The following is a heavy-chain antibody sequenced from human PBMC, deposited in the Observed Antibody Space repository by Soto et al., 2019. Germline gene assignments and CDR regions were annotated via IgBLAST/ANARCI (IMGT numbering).Heavy chain of an antibody. D-gene: IGHD3-9*01. CDR3: ARRVDILTGHSYFNX. CDR2: IYYRST. J-gene: IGHJ4*02. Sequence: PSETLSLTFTVSGGSISSISYYWGWIRQPPGKGLEWIGGIYYRSTYYNPSLKSRFTISVDTSKSQFSLNLSSVTAADTAVYYCARRVDILTGHSYFNXLGQATLVTASX. CDR1: GGSISSISYY. V-gene: IGHV4-39*01.